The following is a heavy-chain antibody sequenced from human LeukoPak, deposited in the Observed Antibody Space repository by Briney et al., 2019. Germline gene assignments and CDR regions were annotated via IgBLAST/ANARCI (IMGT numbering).Heavy chain of an antibody. CDR2: IYYSGST. J-gene: IGHJ5*02. V-gene: IGHV4-59*08. CDR3: ARESSSWYRGWFDP. D-gene: IGHD6-13*01. CDR1: GGSISSYY. Sequence: SETLSLTCTVSGGSISSYYWSWIRQPPGKGLQWIGYIYYSGSTNYNPSLKSRVTISVDTSKNHFSLKLSSVTAAETAVYYCARESSSWYRGWFDPWGQGTLVTVSS.